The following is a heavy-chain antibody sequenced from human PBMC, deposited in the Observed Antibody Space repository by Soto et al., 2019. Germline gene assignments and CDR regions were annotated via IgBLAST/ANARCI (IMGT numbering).Heavy chain of an antibody. CDR2: IYNSGTT. V-gene: IGHV4-31*03. CDR1: GGSVSSSGYY. Sequence: PSETLSLTCTVSGGSVSSSGYYWSWIRQHPGKGLEWIGYIYNSGTTYYNPSLKSRVTISVDTSKNQFSLKLTSVTAADTAVYYCARDPAPWGQGTLVTVSS. J-gene: IGHJ5*02. CDR3: ARDPAP.